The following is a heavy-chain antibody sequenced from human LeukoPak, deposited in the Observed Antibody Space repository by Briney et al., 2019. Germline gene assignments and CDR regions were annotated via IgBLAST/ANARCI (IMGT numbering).Heavy chain of an antibody. V-gene: IGHV3-7*01. CDR3: ARDRGEVVAATSY. D-gene: IGHD2-15*01. CDR1: GFTFSSYW. Sequence: GGSLRLSCEVSGFTFSSYWMNWVRQAPGKGLEWVANIKQDGSDKYYVDSVKGRFTISRDNAKNSLYLQMNSLRAEDTAVYYCARDRGEVVAATSYWGQGTLVTVSS. CDR2: IKQDGSDK. J-gene: IGHJ4*02.